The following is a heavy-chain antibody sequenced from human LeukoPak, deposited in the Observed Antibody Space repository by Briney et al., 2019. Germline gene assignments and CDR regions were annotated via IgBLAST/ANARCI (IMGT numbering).Heavy chain of an antibody. V-gene: IGHV4-59*01. CDR2: IYYSGST. J-gene: IGHJ4*02. Sequence: KGLXXXWYIYYSGSTNYNPSLKSRVTISVETSKNQFSLKLSSVTAADTAVYYCARNPSVNLDYFDYWGQGTLVTVSS. CDR3: ARNPSVNLDYFDY. D-gene: IGHD4-17*01.